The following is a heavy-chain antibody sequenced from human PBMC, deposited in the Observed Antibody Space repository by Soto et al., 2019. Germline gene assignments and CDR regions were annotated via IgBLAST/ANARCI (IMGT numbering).Heavy chain of an antibody. CDR2: INPNSGGT. Sequence: QVQLVQSGAEVKKPGASVKVSCKASGYTFTGYYMHWVRQAPGQGLEWMGWINPNSGGTNDAQKFQGWVNRTRDTSISTAYMELSRLRSDDTAVYYCARAHCGGDCYSGVDYWGQGTLVTVSS. J-gene: IGHJ4*02. CDR3: ARAHCGGDCYSGVDY. CDR1: GYTFTGYY. V-gene: IGHV1-2*04. D-gene: IGHD2-21*02.